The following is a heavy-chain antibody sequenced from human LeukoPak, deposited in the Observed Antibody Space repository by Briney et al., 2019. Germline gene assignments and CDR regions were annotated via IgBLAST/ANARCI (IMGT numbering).Heavy chain of an antibody. J-gene: IGHJ4*02. D-gene: IGHD3-10*01. V-gene: IGHV3-23*01. CDR1: VFTFSTYA. CDR2: ISGSGGST. CDR3: ARSSGSYYKAFDY. Sequence: GGSLRLSCAASVFTFSTYAMSWVRQAPGKGLEWVSAISGSGGSTYYADSVKGRFTISRDNYENTLYLQTNRLRAEDTAVYYGARSSGSYYKAFDYWGQGTLVTVSS.